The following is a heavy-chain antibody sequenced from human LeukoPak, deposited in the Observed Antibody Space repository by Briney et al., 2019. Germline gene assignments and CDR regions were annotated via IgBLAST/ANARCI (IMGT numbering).Heavy chain of an antibody. CDR1: GGSISSGGYY. V-gene: IGHV4-31*03. Sequence: SQTLSLTCSVSGGSISSGGYYRSWIRQHPGKGLEWIGYFYHSGSSYYNPSLKSRVTILVDTSKNQFSLKLSSVTAADTAVYYCARDGGYSYGPFDYWGQGTLVTVSS. D-gene: IGHD5-18*01. CDR2: FYHSGSS. CDR3: ARDGGYSYGPFDY. J-gene: IGHJ4*02.